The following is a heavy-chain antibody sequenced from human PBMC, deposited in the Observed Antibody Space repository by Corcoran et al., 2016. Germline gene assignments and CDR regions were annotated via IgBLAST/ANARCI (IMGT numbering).Heavy chain of an antibody. CDR1: GGSLSSSSYY. J-gene: IGHJ5*02. CDR3: ASSTGGCFDWSHDNWFDP. D-gene: IGHD3-9*01. Sequence: QLQLQESGPGLVKPSETLSLTCTVSGGSLSSSSYYWGWIRQPPGKGLEWIGSIYYSGSTYYNPSLKRRVTISVDTSKNQFSLKLSSVTAADTAVYYCASSTGGCFDWSHDNWFDPWGQGTLVTVSS. V-gene: IGHV4-39*07. CDR2: IYYSGST.